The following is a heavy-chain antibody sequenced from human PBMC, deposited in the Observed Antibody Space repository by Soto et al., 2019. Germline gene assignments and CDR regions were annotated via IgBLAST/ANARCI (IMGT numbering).Heavy chain of an antibody. Sequence: QTGGSLRLSCAASGFTFSSYAMHWVRQAPGKGLEWVAVIWYDGSKKYYADSVKGRFTISRDNSNNTLYLQMNSLRAEDTAVYYCARGSKDYYGLDVWGQGTTVTVSS. CDR2: IWYDGSKK. CDR3: ARGSKDYYGLDV. CDR1: GFTFSSYA. J-gene: IGHJ6*02. V-gene: IGHV3-33*01.